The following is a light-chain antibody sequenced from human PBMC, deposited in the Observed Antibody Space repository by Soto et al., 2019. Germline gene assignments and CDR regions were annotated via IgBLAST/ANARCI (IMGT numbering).Light chain of an antibody. Sequence: EIVLTQSPGTLSLSPGERATLSCRASQSVSSNFLDWYQQKPGQAPRLLIYGASTRATGIPARFSGSGSGTEFTLTISSLQSEDFAVYYCQQYNNWPGFGQGTRLEIK. J-gene: IGKJ5*01. CDR3: QQYNNWPG. CDR1: QSVSSN. CDR2: GAS. V-gene: IGKV3-15*01.